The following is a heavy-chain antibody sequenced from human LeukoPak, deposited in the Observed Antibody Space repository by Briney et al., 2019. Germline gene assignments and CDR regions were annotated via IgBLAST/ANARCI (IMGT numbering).Heavy chain of an antibody. CDR3: ARLVATTGRLYFDY. J-gene: IGHJ4*02. V-gene: IGHV3-53*01. D-gene: IGHD1-1*01. Sequence: PGGSLRLSCAASGFIVSSNYMVWVRQAPGKGLEYVSVIYSGGNTYYGGSVKGRFTTSGDNSKNTIYLQMKSLRAEDTAVVYCARLVATTGRLYFDYWGQGKLVTVSS. CDR1: GFIVSSNY. CDR2: IYSGGNT.